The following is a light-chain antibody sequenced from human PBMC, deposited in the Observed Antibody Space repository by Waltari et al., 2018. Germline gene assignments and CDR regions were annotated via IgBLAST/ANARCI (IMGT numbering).Light chain of an antibody. J-gene: IGKJ1*01. Sequence: EIMLTQSPGTLSLSPGERATLSCRASQSISKYLACYQQKPGQAPRLLIYEAASRATGTPDRFSGSGSGTDFSLNISRLVPEDSAVYYCQKYGTLPATFGQGTKVEIK. CDR3: QKYGTLPAT. CDR1: QSISKY. V-gene: IGKV3-20*01. CDR2: EAA.